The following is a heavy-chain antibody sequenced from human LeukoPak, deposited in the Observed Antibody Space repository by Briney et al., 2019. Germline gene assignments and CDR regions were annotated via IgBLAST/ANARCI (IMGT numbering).Heavy chain of an antibody. CDR1: GFSVGGNY. CDR3: ARDRRRLRGENGDGDAFDI. V-gene: IGHV3-53*01. Sequence: TGGSLRLSCTASGFSVGGNYISWVRQAPGKGLEWVSIFYIDGRAFHAASVKGRFTMSRDISKNSVDLQMNSLRAEDTAVYFCARDRRRLRGENGDGDAFDIWGRGTRVTVSS. D-gene: IGHD2-8*01. J-gene: IGHJ3*02. CDR2: FYIDGRA.